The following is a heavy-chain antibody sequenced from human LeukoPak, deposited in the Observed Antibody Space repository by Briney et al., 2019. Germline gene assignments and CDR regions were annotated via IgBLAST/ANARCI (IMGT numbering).Heavy chain of an antibody. CDR3: ARAPPIVVVPAARGDWFDP. CDR1: GYTFTSYG. J-gene: IGHJ5*02. V-gene: IGHV1-18*01. D-gene: IGHD2-2*01. Sequence: ASVKVSCKASGYTFTSYGISWVRQAPGQGLEWMGWISAYNGNTNYAQKLQGRVTMTTDTSTSTAYMELRSLRSDDTAVYYCARAPPIVVVPAARGDWFDPWGQGTLVTVSS. CDR2: ISAYNGNT.